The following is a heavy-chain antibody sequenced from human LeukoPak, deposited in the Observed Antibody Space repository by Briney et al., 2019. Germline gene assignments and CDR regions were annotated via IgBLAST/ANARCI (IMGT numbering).Heavy chain of an antibody. Sequence: GGSLRLSCAASGFTFTTYGMHWVRQAPGKGLEWVAFIQNDEIDKFYADSVKGRFTISRDNAKNSLYLQMNSLRAEDTAVYYCARVGSHRNSGYDSWGQGTLVTVSS. CDR2: IQNDEIDK. J-gene: IGHJ5*01. CDR1: GFTFTTYG. D-gene: IGHD5-12*01. V-gene: IGHV3-30*02. CDR3: ARVGSHRNSGYDS.